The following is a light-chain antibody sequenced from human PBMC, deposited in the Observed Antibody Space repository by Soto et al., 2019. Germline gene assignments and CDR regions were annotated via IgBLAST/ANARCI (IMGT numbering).Light chain of an antibody. CDR3: CSYAGSYTFDV. CDR2: DVS. Sequence: QSALTQPRSVSGSPGQSVTISCTGTSSDVGGYNYVSWYQQHPGKAPKLMIYDVSKRPSGVPDRFSGSKSGNTASLTISGLPASDEVDYYCCSYAGSYTFDVFGTGTKVTVL. V-gene: IGLV2-11*01. J-gene: IGLJ1*01. CDR1: SSDVGGYNY.